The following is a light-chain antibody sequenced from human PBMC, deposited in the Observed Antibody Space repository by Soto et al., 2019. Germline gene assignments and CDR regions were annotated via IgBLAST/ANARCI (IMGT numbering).Light chain of an antibody. Sequence: DIQMTQSPSSLSASVGDRVTITCRASQAISNWLVWYQQKPGKAPKSLIHGASSLHSGVPSRFSGVKSGTEFTLTISSLQPEDIATYYCQQYNDLSTFGGGTKVEIK. CDR3: QQYNDLST. V-gene: IGKV1-16*01. J-gene: IGKJ4*01. CDR2: GAS. CDR1: QAISNW.